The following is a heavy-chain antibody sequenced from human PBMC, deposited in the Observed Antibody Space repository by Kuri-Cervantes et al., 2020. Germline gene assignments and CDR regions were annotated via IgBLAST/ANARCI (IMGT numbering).Heavy chain of an antibody. J-gene: IGHJ5*02. CDR1: GFTFSSYW. Sequence: GGSLRLSCAASGFTFSSYWMSWVRQAPGKGLEWVGRIKSKTDGGTTDYAAPVKGRFTISRDDSKNTLYLQMNSLKTEDTAVYYCTTRSGLGELSDEWDWFDPWGQGTLVTVSS. V-gene: IGHV3-15*01. CDR3: TTRSGLGELSDEWDWFDP. CDR2: IKSKTDGGTT. D-gene: IGHD3-16*02.